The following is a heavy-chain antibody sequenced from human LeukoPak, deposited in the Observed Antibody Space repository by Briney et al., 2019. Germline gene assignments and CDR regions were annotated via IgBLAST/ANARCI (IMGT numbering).Heavy chain of an antibody. D-gene: IGHD3-10*01. V-gene: IGHV3-30*18. CDR3: AKDRTLLWFGELLN. Sequence: PGGSLRLSCAASGFTFSTYGIHWVRQAPGKGLEWVAVISYDGSNKYYADSVKGRFTISRDNSKNTLYLQMNSLRAEDTAVYYCAKDRTLLWFGELLNWGQGTLVTVSS. CDR2: ISYDGSNK. J-gene: IGHJ4*02. CDR1: GFTFSTYG.